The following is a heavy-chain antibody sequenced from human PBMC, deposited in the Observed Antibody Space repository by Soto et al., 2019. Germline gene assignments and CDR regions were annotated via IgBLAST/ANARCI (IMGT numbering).Heavy chain of an antibody. D-gene: IGHD6-13*01. Sequence: QVQLQQWGAGLLKPSETLSLSCAVYGGSFSSYSWNWIRQPPGKGLEWIGEIHESGTTNHNPSLKIRVLISLDTSRNMLSLNMTSVTAADTAVYFCARGKSESDREFSSNWYPDFFDFWGQGALVTVAS. CDR1: GGSFSSYS. CDR2: IHESGTT. V-gene: IGHV4-34*01. J-gene: IGHJ4*02. CDR3: ARGKSESDREFSSNWYPDFFDF.